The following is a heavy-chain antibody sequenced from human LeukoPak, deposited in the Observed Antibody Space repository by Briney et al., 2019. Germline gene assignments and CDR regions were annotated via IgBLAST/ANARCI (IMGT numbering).Heavy chain of an antibody. J-gene: IGHJ3*02. D-gene: IGHD6-13*01. CDR1: GYTFTSYA. CDR3: AREPPPGIAAAGLGGFDI. Sequence: GASVKVSCKASGYTFTSYAMNWVRQAPGQGLEWMGRIIPILGIANYAQKFQGRVMITADKSTSTAYMELSSLRSEDTAVYYCAREPPPGIAAAGLGGFDIWGQGTMVTVSS. CDR2: IIPILGIA. V-gene: IGHV1-69*04.